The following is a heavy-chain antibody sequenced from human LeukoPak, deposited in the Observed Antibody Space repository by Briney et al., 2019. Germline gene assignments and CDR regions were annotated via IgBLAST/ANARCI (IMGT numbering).Heavy chain of an antibody. CDR2: ISYDGSNK. V-gene: IGHV3-30*18. CDR1: GFTFSSYS. CDR3: AKEMTTIEGHWYFDL. J-gene: IGHJ2*01. D-gene: IGHD5-24*01. Sequence: PGGSLRLSCAASGFTFSSYSMNWVRQAPGKGLEWVAIISYDGSNKYYADSVKGRFTISRDNSKNTLYLQMNSLRAEDTAVYYCAKEMTTIEGHWYFDLWGRGTLVTVSS.